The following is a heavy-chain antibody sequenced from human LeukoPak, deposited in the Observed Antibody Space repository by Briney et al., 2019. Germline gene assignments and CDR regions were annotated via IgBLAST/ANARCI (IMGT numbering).Heavy chain of an antibody. CDR1: GFTFSSNV. J-gene: IGHJ5*02. CDR3: ARGPDYYDSSGKTNWFDP. CDR2: IPASGGST. Sequence: GGSLRLSCAASGFTFSSNVMIWVRQAPGKGLEWVSSIPASGGSTYYADSVKGRFTISRDNAKNSLYLQMNSLRAEDTAVYYCARGPDYYDSSGKTNWFDPWGQGTLVTVSS. D-gene: IGHD3-22*01. V-gene: IGHV3-23*01.